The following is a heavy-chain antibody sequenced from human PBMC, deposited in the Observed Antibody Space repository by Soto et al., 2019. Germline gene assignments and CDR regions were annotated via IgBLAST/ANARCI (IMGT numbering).Heavy chain of an antibody. CDR3: ARDHGPRGAFDF. D-gene: IGHD3-10*01. J-gene: IGHJ3*01. CDR1: GGAISSRGYY. V-gene: IGHV4-31*03. CDR2: ISYSGTT. Sequence: QVQLQESGPGLVKPSQTLSLTCTVSGGAISSRGYYWDWIRQHPGEGLEWIGYISYSGTTNYNPSLQSRVTISVDTSNNHLSLKLSSVTAADTAVYYCARDHGPRGAFDFWGQGTMVTVSS.